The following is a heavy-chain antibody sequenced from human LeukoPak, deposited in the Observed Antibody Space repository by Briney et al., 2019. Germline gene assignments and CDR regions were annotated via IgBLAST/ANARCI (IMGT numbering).Heavy chain of an antibody. D-gene: IGHD6-19*01. CDR1: GFTFSSYG. CDR3: AKRQRIRNSSGAPFDY. V-gene: IGHV3-33*06. J-gene: IGHJ4*02. Sequence: TGGSLRLSCAASGFTFSSYGMHWVRQAPGRGLEWVAVIWYDGSNKYYADSVKGRFTISRDNSKNTLYLQMNSLRAEDTAVYYCAKRQRIRNSSGAPFDYWGQGTLVTVSS. CDR2: IWYDGSNK.